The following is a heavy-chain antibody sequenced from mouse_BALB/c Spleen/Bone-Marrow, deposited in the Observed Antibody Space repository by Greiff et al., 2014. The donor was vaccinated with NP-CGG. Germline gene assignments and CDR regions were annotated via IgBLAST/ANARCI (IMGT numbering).Heavy chain of an antibody. CDR2: IDTANGNT. D-gene: IGHD1-1*01. CDR1: GFNIKDAY. CDR3: APCYYCSSQFAY. V-gene: IGHV14-3*02. J-gene: IGHJ3*01. Sequence: EVHLVESGAELVKPGASVKLSCTASGFNIKDAYMHWVQQRPEQGLEWIGRIDTANGNTKYDQKLQGKATITADNSSNTAYLQLSCLTSADTAGEYCAPCYYCSSQFAYWGQGTLVTVSA.